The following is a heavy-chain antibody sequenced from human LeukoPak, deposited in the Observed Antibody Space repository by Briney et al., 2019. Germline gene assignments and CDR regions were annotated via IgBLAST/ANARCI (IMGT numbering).Heavy chain of an antibody. CDR1: GFTVSSNY. D-gene: IGHD3-9*01. CDR2: IYSGGST. CDR3: ARGLTYDILTGYYPH. V-gene: IGHV3-53*01. J-gene: IGHJ4*02. Sequence: GGSLRLSCAASGFTVSSNYMSWVRQAPGKGLEWVSVIYSGGSTYYADSVKGRFTISRDNSKNTLYLQMNSLRAEDTAVYYCARGLTYDILTGYYPHWGQGTLVTASS.